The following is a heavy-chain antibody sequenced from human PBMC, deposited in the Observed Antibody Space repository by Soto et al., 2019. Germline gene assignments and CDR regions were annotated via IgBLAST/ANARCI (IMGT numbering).Heavy chain of an antibody. V-gene: IGHV3-11*01. CDR3: AKDKDWSGVYGMDV. CDR1: GFTFSDYY. D-gene: IGHD3-3*01. J-gene: IGHJ6*02. CDR2: INGGSTP. Sequence: QEQLVESGGGLVKPGGSLRLSCAASGFTFSDYYMSWIRQAPGKGLEWVTTINGGSTPYYADSVKGRFTISRDNSKSTLYLQMSSLRAEDTAVYYCAKDKDWSGVYGMDVWGQGTTVTVSS.